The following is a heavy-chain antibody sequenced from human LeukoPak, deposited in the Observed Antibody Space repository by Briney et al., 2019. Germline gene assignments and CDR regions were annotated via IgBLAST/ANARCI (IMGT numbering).Heavy chain of an antibody. CDR3: ARSTTRKGWCDP. Sequence: SETLSLTCTVSGGSIGSSTYYWGWIRQPPGKGLEWIGSIYYSGSTYYNPSLKSRVTISVDTSKNQFSLNLTSVTAADTAVYYCARSTTRKGWCDPWGQGTLVTVSS. D-gene: IGHD4-11*01. CDR1: GGSIGSSTYY. J-gene: IGHJ5*02. V-gene: IGHV4-39*01. CDR2: IYYSGST.